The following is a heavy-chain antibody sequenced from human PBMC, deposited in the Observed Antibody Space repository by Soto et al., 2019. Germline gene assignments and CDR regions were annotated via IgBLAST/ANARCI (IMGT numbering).Heavy chain of an antibody. Sequence: SETLSLTCTVSGGSISSYYWSWIRQPPGKGLEWIGYIYYSGSTNYNPSLKSRVTISVDTSKNQFSLKLSSVTAADTAVYYCARVQKSYDFPSTHTDWGQGTLVTVSS. J-gene: IGHJ4*02. CDR2: IYYSGST. D-gene: IGHD3-3*01. V-gene: IGHV4-59*01. CDR3: ARVQKSYDFPSTHTD. CDR1: GGSISSYY.